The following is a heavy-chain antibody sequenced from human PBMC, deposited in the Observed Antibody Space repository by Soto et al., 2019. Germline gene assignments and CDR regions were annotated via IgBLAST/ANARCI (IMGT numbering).Heavy chain of an antibody. CDR3: ERGMGVGATGDFDY. CDR1: GGSISSSNW. J-gene: IGHJ4*02. CDR2: IYHSGST. V-gene: IGHV4-4*02. Sequence: QVQLQESGPGLVKPSGTLSLTCAVSGGSISSSNWWSWVRQPPGKGLEWIGEIYHSGSTNYNPSLTRRVTISVDKSQNQFSLKLSSVTAADTAVYYCERGMGVGATGDFDYWGQGTLVTVSS. D-gene: IGHD1-26*01.